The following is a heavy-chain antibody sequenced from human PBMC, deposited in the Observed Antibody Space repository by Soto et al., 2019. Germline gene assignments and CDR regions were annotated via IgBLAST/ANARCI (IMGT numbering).Heavy chain of an antibody. CDR1: GFTFSSYA. CDR3: AKRRGAGGHFDY. J-gene: IGHJ4*02. Sequence: DVQLLESGGGLVQPEGSLRLSCAASGFTFSSYAMGWVRQGPGKGLEWVAVVSIGGSTHYADSVRGQFTISRDNSKNTLSLQMNSLTAEDTAVYFCAKRRGAGGHFDYWGQGDLVTVSS. V-gene: IGHV3-23*01. CDR2: VSIGGST. D-gene: IGHD2-15*01.